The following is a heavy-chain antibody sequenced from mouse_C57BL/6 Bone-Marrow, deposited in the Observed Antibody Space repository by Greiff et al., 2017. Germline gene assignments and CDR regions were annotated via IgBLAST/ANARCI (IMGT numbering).Heavy chain of an antibody. CDR2: IDPSDSYT. CDR3: ARDDPWFAY. V-gene: IGHV1-69*02. Sequence: VQLQQPGAELVKPGASVKLSCKASGYTFTSYWMHWVKQRPGRGLEWIGEIDPSDSYTNYNQKFKGKATLTVDTSSSTAYMQLSSLTSEDSAVYYCARDDPWFAYWGQGTLVTVSA. CDR1: GYTFTSYW. J-gene: IGHJ3*01.